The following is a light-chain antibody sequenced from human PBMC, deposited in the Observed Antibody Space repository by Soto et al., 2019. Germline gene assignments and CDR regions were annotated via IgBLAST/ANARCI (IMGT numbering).Light chain of an antibody. V-gene: IGKV1-39*01. J-gene: IGKJ1*01. Sequence: DIQMTQSPSSLSATVGDRVTITCRASQTIGKYVNWYKQQPGKVTKLLSYAASNLQSGVPYRVSGSGSGTNFTRSLNSLQPEDFATYYCQQGYSNPWTFGQGTKVDIK. CDR2: AAS. CDR1: QTIGKY. CDR3: QQGYSNPWT.